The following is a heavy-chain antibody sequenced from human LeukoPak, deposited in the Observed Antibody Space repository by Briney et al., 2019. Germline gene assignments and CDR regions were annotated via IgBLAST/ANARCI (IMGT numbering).Heavy chain of an antibody. CDR1: GGSISSYY. V-gene: IGHV4-59*01. D-gene: IGHD4-23*01. Sequence: SETLSLTCTVSGGSISSYYWSWIRQPPGKGLEWIGYIYYSGSTNYNPSLKSRVTISVDTSKNQFSLKLSSVTAADTAVYYCARDRGLRWSPYGMDVWGQGTTVTVSS. J-gene: IGHJ6*02. CDR2: IYYSGST. CDR3: ARDRGLRWSPYGMDV.